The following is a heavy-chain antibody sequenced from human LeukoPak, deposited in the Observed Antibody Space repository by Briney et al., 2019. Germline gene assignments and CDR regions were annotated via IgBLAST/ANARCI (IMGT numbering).Heavy chain of an antibody. V-gene: IGHV4-61*01. Sequence: PSETLSLTCTVSGGSVNSGSYYWSWIRQPPGKGLEWIGYIYYTGTTNCNPSLKSRVTISVDTSKNQFSLKMGSVTAADTAVYYCASVYDYVQSWGQGTLVTVSS. CDR2: IYYTGTT. J-gene: IGHJ4*02. D-gene: IGHD3-16*01. CDR3: ASVYDYVQS. CDR1: GGSVNSGSYY.